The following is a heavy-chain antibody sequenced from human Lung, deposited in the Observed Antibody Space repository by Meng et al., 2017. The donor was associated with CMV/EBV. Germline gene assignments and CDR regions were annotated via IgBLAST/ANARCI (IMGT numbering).Heavy chain of an antibody. V-gene: IGHV4-4*02. J-gene: IGHJ1*01. CDR3: LRRSGGSV. CDR2: IPHRGSS. D-gene: IGHD3-10*01. CDR1: GDSITNHNW. Sequence: QVQLRESGPALVKPSVTLSRTCAVSGDSITNHNWWAWVRQPPGKGLEWIGEIPHRGSSAYNPSLKSRVSMSIDKSKNQFSLKLTSVTAADTAVYHCLRRSGGSVWGQGTLVTVSS.